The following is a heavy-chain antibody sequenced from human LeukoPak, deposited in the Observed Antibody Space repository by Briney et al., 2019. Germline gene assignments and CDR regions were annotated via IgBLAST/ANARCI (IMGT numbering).Heavy chain of an antibody. V-gene: IGHV3-23*01. CDR2: ISGSGGST. D-gene: IGHD3-10*01. CDR3: AKGYGSGSHLADY. Sequence: PGGSLRLSCAASGFTFSSYAMNWVRQAPGKGLEWVSAISGSGGSTYYADSVKGRFTISRDNSKNTLYLQMNSLRAEDTAVYYCAKGYGSGSHLADYWGQGTLVTVSS. J-gene: IGHJ4*02. CDR1: GFTFSSYA.